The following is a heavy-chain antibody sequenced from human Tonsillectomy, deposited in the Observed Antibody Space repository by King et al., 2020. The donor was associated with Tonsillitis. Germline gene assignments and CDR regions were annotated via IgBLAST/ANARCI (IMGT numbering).Heavy chain of an antibody. CDR1: GGSISVGAYY. D-gene: IGHD2-15*01. CDR2: IYTIEHT. CDR3: GRYEGGVFDP. V-gene: IGHV4-31*03. J-gene: IGHJ5*02. Sequence: QLQESGPGLVKPSQTLSLTCTVSGGSISVGAYYWSWIRQHPGQGLEWIVSIYTIEHTYYSPSLKSRLTLSVDTSKNQFSLKLSSVTAADTAVYYCGRYEGGVFDPWGQGTLVTVSS.